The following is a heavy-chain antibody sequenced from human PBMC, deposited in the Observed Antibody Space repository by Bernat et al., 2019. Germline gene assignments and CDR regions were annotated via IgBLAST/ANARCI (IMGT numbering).Heavy chain of an antibody. J-gene: IGHJ3*02. CDR2: IWYDGSNK. D-gene: IGHD4-17*01. CDR3: AREGRGGDYGEGGAFDI. CDR1: GFTFSSYG. Sequence: VQLVESGGGVVQPGRSLRLSCAASGFTFSSYGMHWVRQAPGKGLEWVAVIWYDGSNKYYADSVKGRFTISRDNSKNTLYLQMNSLRAEDTAVYYCAREGRGGDYGEGGAFDIWGQGTMVTVSS. V-gene: IGHV3-33*01.